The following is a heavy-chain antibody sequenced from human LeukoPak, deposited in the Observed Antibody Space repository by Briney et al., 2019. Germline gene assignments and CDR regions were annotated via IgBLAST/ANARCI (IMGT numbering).Heavy chain of an antibody. J-gene: IGHJ1*01. CDR1: GFTFSSYG. D-gene: IGHD6-19*01. CDR3: AKRTHRSRWYGAEYFHH. CDR2: ISYDGSKK. Sequence: GWSLRLTCAASGFTFSSYGMHWVGQAPGRGLEGVAVISYDGSKKYYVDSVKGRFTISRDNSKNTLYLQMNSLTAEDTAVYYCAKRTHRSRWYGAEYFHHLGQGALITDSS. V-gene: IGHV3-30*18.